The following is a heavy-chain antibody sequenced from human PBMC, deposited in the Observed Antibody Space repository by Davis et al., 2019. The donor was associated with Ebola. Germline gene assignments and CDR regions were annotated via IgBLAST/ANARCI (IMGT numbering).Heavy chain of an antibody. Sequence: GESLKISCEASGFTFTKYGMHWVRQAPGKGLEWVSYISSSGSTMYYADSVKGRFTISRDNAKNSLYLQMNSLRAEDTAVYYCAVTIFGVATPDYWGQGTLVTVSS. CDR1: GFTFTKYG. J-gene: IGHJ4*02. CDR2: ISSSGSTM. D-gene: IGHD3-3*01. CDR3: AVTIFGVATPDY. V-gene: IGHV3-48*04.